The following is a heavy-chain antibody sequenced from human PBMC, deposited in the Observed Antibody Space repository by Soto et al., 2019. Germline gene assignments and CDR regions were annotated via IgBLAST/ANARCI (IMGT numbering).Heavy chain of an antibody. D-gene: IGHD6-19*01. V-gene: IGHV3-30-3*01. CDR3: ARQNSGWSYYFDY. J-gene: IGHJ4*02. CDR2: ISYDGSVR. Sequence: QVQLVESGGGVVQPGRSLRLSCAASGFTFSTYAMHWVRQAPGKGLEWVAVISYDGSVRYYADSVKGRFTISRDNSKNTLYLQMHSLRAGDTALYYCARQNSGWSYYFDYWGQGTPVTVSS. CDR1: GFTFSTYA.